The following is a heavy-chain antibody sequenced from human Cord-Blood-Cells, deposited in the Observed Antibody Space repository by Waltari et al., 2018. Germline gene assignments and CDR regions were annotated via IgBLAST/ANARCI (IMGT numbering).Heavy chain of an antibody. J-gene: IGHJ3*02. CDR2: IIPIFGTA. CDR1: GGTFSSYA. CDR3: ARAYYYDSSGYDAFDI. D-gene: IGHD3-22*01. V-gene: IGHV1-69*01. Sequence: QVQLVQSGAEVKKPVSSVKVACKASGGTFSSYATSWLRQAPGQGLAWMGGIIPIFGTANYAQKFQGRVTITADESTSTAYMELSSLRSEDTAVYYCARAYYYDSSGYDAFDIWGQGTMVTVSS.